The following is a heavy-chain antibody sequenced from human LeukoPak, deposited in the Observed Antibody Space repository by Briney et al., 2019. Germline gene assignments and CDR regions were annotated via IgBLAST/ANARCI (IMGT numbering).Heavy chain of an antibody. CDR1: GYTFTTHY. V-gene: IGHV1-46*01. CDR3: ATDRRGGLRDGYNS. D-gene: IGHD5-24*01. Sequence: ASVKVSCRASGYTFTTHYMHWVRQAPGQGLEWMGVIIPSDGSTTYAQKFQGRVTMTRDMSTSTVYMELSSLRSGDTAVYYCATDRRGGLRDGYNSWGQGTLITVSS. J-gene: IGHJ4*02. CDR2: IIPSDGST.